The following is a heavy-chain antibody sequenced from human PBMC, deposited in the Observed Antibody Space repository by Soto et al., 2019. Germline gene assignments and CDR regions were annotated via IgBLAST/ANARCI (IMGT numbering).Heavy chain of an antibody. CDR1: GYTFSHLG. CDR3: ARARMYSGAYIDY. Sequence: AAGKVAYKASGYTFSHLGINWVRQAAGQGLEWMGWITPYNGNANYAQKHQNRLTISTDTSTNKAYLELRTLRAAETAVYFCARARMYSGAYIDYWGQGTLVTVSS. V-gene: IGHV1-18*04. J-gene: IGHJ4*02. CDR2: ITPYNGNA. D-gene: IGHD1-26*01.